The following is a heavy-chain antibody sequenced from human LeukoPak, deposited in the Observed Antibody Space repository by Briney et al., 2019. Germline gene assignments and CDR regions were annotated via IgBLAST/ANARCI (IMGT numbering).Heavy chain of an antibody. CDR1: GYTLTELS. J-gene: IGHJ4*02. V-gene: IGHV1-24*01. Sequence: ASVKVSCKVSGYTLTELSMHWVRQAPGKGLEWMGGFDPEDGETIYAQKFQGRVTMTEDTSTDTAYMELSSLRSEDTAVYYCATERSGEMTWREELNYWGQGTLVTVSS. D-gene: IGHD3-10*01. CDR3: ATERSGEMTWREELNY. CDR2: FDPEDGET.